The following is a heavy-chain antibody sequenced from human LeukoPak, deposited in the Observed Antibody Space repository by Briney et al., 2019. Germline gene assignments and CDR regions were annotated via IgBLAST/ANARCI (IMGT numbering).Heavy chain of an antibody. Sequence: SGPTLVNPTQTLTLTCTVSGFSLSNARMGVSWIRQPPGKALEWLAHIFSNDEKSYSTSLKSRLTISKDTSKSQVVLTMTNMDPVDTATYYCARIRLRYDFWSGYATEGDYYYMDVWGKGTTVTVSS. J-gene: IGHJ6*03. CDR2: IFSNDEK. V-gene: IGHV2-26*01. D-gene: IGHD3-3*01. CDR3: ARIRLRYDFWSGYATEGDYYYMDV. CDR1: GFSLSNARMG.